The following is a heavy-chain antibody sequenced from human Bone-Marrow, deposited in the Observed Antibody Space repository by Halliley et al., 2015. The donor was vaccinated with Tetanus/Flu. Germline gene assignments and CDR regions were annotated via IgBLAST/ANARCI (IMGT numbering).Heavy chain of an antibody. D-gene: IGHD3-10*01. CDR2: IYPGASDT. CDR3: ARLAGVSRTDFDY. V-gene: IGHV5-51*01. J-gene: IGHJ4*02. Sequence: MGLIYPGASDTTYNPSVQGHVTISVDKSITTAYLQWSSLKASDTAMYYCARLAGVSRTDFDYWGQGTLVTVSS.